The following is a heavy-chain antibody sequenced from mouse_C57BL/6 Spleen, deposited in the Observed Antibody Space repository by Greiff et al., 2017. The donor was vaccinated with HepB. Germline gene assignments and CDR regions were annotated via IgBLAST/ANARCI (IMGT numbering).Heavy chain of an antibody. CDR2: IDPSDSET. Sequence: QVQLQQPGAELVRPGSSVKLSCKASGYTFTSYWMHWVKQRPIQGLEWIGNIDPSDSETHYNQKFKDKATLTVDKSSSTAYMQLSSLTSEDSAVYYCATFYYGSSYGAMDYWGQVTSVTVSS. V-gene: IGHV1-52*01. J-gene: IGHJ4*01. CDR3: ATFYYGSSYGAMDY. D-gene: IGHD1-1*01. CDR1: GYTFTSYW.